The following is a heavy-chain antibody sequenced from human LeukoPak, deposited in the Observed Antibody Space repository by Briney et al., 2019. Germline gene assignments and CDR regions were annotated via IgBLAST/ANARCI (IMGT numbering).Heavy chain of an antibody. J-gene: IGHJ4*02. D-gene: IGHD2-2*01. V-gene: IGHV3-30*04. CDR2: ISYDGSNK. CDR3: ARDQRDIVVVPAAMGLLWFGFGY. CDR1: GFTFSSYA. Sequence: GGSLRLSCAASGFTFSSYAMHWVRQAPGKGLEWVAVISYDGSNKYYADSVKGRFTISRDNSKNTLYLQMNSLRAEDTAVYYCARDQRDIVVVPAAMGLLWFGFGYWGQGTLVTVSS.